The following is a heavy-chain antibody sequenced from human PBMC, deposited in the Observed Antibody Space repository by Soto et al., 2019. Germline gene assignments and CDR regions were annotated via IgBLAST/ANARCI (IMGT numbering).Heavy chain of an antibody. J-gene: IGHJ4*02. V-gene: IGHV1-69*13. Sequence: ASVKVSCKASGGTVSSYAITWVRQAPGKGLEWMGVFIPIFVSAHYAPKFQGRITITADESTSTAYKELSGLTSEDTAIYYCARDVSSDTTGFRGYDLWGQGTQVTVSS. D-gene: IGHD3-10*01. CDR2: FIPIFVSA. CDR1: GGTVSSYA. CDR3: ARDVSSDTTGFRGYDL.